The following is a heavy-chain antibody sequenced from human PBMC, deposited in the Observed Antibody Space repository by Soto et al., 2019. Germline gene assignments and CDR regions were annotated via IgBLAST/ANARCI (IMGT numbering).Heavy chain of an antibody. D-gene: IGHD6-19*01. V-gene: IGHV3-30*18. CDR3: AKDWGIAVAAH. J-gene: IGHJ4*02. Sequence: QVQLVESGGGVVQPGGALRLSCAASGFTFSSTGMHWVRQAPGKGLEWVAVISHDGGNKYYGDSVEGRFTISRDNSKNTLYPQMNSLRADDTAVYYCAKDWGIAVAAHWGQGTLVTVSS. CDR1: GFTFSSTG. CDR2: ISHDGGNK.